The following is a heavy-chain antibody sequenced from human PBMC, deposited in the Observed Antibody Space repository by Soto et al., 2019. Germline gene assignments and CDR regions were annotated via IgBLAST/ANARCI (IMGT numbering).Heavy chain of an antibody. D-gene: IGHD2-21*02. CDR2: IYPGDSDT. Sequence: GESLKISCKGSGYSFTSYWIGWVRQMPGKGLEWMGIIYPGDSDTRYSPSFQGQVTSSADKAIGTAYLQWSSLKASDTAMYYCARLPIVVVTAIRWSNYGMDVWGQGTTGTVSS. V-gene: IGHV5-51*01. CDR3: ARLPIVVVTAIRWSNYGMDV. CDR1: GYSFTSYW. J-gene: IGHJ6*02.